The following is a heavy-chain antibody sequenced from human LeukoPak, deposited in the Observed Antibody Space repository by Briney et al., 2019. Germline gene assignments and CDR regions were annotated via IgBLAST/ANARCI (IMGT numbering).Heavy chain of an antibody. V-gene: IGHV3-21*01. CDR3: ARDSSWYYFDY. J-gene: IGHJ4*02. Sequence: GGSLRLSCAPSGFTFSSYWMHWVRQAPGKGLEWVSSISSSSSYIYYADSVKGRFTISRDNAKNSLYLQMNSLRAEDTAVYYCARDSSWYYFDYWGQGTLVTVSS. CDR1: GFTFSSYW. CDR2: ISSSSSYI. D-gene: IGHD6-13*01.